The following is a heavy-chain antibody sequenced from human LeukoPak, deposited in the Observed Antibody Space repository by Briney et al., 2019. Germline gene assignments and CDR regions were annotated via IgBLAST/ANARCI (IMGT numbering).Heavy chain of an antibody. D-gene: IGHD3-10*01. CDR1: GFTFSNYA. J-gene: IGHJ4*02. Sequence: GGSLRLSCAATGFTFSNYAIHWGRQAPGKGLEWVAFISDDGSRQHYADSVKGRFTISRNNSKNTLNLQMNSLRAEDTAVYYCVKDRTGTYTLDYWGQGTLVSVSS. CDR3: VKDRTGTYTLDY. V-gene: IGHV3-30-3*01. CDR2: ISDDGSRQ.